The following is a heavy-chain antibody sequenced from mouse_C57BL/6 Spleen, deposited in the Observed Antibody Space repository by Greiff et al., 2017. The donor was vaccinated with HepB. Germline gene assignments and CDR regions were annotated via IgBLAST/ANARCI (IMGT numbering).Heavy chain of an antibody. Sequence: EVQLVESGGGLVQPGGSMKLSCVASGFTFSNYWMNWVRQSPEKGLEWVAQIRLKSDNYATHYAESVKGRFTISRDDSKSSVYLQMNNLRAEDTGIYYCAPIYYDYGAWFAYWGQGTLVTVSA. CDR2: IRLKSDNYAT. CDR1: GFTFSNYW. CDR3: APIYYDYGAWFAY. V-gene: IGHV6-3*01. J-gene: IGHJ3*01. D-gene: IGHD2-4*01.